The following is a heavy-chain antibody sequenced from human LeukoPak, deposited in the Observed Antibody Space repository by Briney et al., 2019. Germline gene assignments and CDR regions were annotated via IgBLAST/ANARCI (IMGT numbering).Heavy chain of an antibody. CDR1: GYTFTGYY. V-gene: IGHV1-2*06. Sequence: ASVKVSCKASGYTFTGYYMHWMRQAPGQGLEWMGRINPNSGGTNYAQKFQGRVTMTRDTSIRAAYMELTRLGSDDTAVYYCATQTGYSSGWYDYWGQGTLVTVSS. D-gene: IGHD6-19*01. CDR3: ATQTGYSSGWYDY. CDR2: INPNSGGT. J-gene: IGHJ4*02.